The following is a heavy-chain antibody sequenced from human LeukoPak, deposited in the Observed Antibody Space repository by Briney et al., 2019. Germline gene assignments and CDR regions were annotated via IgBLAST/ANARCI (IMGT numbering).Heavy chain of an antibody. V-gene: IGHV1-69*13. CDR3: ARGWNSYSDY. CDR1: GGTFSSYA. Sequence: ASVKVSCKASGGTFSSYAISWVRQAPGQGLEWMGGIIPIFGTANYAQKFQGRVTITADESTSTAYMELSRLRPEDTAVYYCARGWNSYSDYWGQGTLVTVSS. CDR2: IIPIFGTA. D-gene: IGHD1/OR15-1a*01. J-gene: IGHJ4*02.